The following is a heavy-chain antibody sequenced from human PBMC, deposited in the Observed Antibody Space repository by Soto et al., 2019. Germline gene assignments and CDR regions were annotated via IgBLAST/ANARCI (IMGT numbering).Heavy chain of an antibody. J-gene: IGHJ4*02. CDR2: ISGSGGST. Sequence: GGSLRLSCAASGFTFSSYAMSWVRQAPGKGLEWVSAISGSGGSTYYADSVKGRFTISRDNSKNTLYLQMNSLRAEDTAIYYCAKDPSMTTVSRFAYWGQGTLVTVSS. CDR1: GFTFSSYA. D-gene: IGHD4-17*01. CDR3: AKDPSMTTVSRFAY. V-gene: IGHV3-23*01.